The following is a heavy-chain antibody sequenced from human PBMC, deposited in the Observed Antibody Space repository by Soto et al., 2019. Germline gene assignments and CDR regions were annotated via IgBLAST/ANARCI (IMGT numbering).Heavy chain of an antibody. CDR3: AKPSGSYLYYFDY. CDR1: GGSISSYY. V-gene: IGHV4-59*04. Sequence: PSETLSLTCTVSGGSISSYYWSWIRQPPGKGLEWIGYIYYSGGTYYNPSLKSRVTISVDTSKNQFSLKLSSVTAADTAVYYCAKPSGSYLYYFDYWGQGTLVTVSS. D-gene: IGHD1-26*01. CDR2: IYYSGGT. J-gene: IGHJ4*02.